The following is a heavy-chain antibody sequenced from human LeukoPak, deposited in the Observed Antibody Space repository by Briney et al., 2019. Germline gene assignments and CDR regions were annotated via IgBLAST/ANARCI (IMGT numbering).Heavy chain of an antibody. V-gene: IGHV4-59*01. CDR1: GGSISSYY. CDR2: IYYSGST. Sequence: SETLSLTCTVSGGSISSYYWSWIRQPPGKGLEWIGYIYYSGSTNYNPSLKSRVTISVDTSKNQFSLKLTSVTAADTAVYYCALEADCSSTNCYLEYWGQGTLVTVSS. CDR3: ALEADCSSTNCYLEY. J-gene: IGHJ4*02. D-gene: IGHD2-2*01.